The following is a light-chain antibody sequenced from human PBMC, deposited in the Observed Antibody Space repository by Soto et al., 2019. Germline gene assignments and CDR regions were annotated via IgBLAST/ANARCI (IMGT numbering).Light chain of an antibody. CDR1: SSDVGGYNY. Sequence: QAVLTQPASVSGSPGQSITISCTGTSSDVGGYNYVSWFQQHPGKAPKLMIYEVTNRPSGVSSRFSGSKSGNTASLTISGLQAEDEADYYCNSYTSTTTLNWVFGGGTKLTVL. V-gene: IGLV2-14*01. CDR2: EVT. CDR3: NSYTSTTTLNWV. J-gene: IGLJ3*02.